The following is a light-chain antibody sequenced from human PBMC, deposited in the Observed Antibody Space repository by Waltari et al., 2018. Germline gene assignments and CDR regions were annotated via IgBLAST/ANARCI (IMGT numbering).Light chain of an antibody. CDR2: QDT. CDR1: ILRQKY. CDR3: QAWDNSAVI. V-gene: IGLV3-1*01. Sequence: SSELTQPASVSVSPGQTATIICSGDILRQKYTSWYHHKAGQAPRVIIHQDTKRPPGIPERFSGSYSGNKVTLTISETQSVDEADYYCQAWDNSAVIFGGGTKLTVL. J-gene: IGLJ2*01.